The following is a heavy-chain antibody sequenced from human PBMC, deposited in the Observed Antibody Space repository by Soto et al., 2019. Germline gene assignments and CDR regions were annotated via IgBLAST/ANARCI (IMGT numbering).Heavy chain of an antibody. CDR3: AREGELDY. Sequence: PAGPLRLSCAGSGFTFSSNWKNWVRQAPGKGLEWVANIKQDGSEKFHVDSVKGRFTISRDNAKNSLYLQMNSLRAEDAAVDYCAREGELDYWGQGTLVTVSS. V-gene: IGHV3-7*01. J-gene: IGHJ4*02. D-gene: IGHD2-21*01. CDR2: IKQDGSEK. CDR1: GFTFSSNW.